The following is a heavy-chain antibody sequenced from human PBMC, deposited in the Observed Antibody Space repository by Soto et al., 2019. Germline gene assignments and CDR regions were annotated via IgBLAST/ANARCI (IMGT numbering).Heavy chain of an antibody. Sequence: QLQLVQSGAEVKRPGSSIKVSCKASGGSFSDYAINWLRQVPGEGLEWIGGITTRSGAAEYAQKFQGRVTITADVRSTTAYMEGSRLRSEDTALYYCAGSRGYKYGSPWFAPWGQGTLVSVSS. J-gene: IGHJ5*02. CDR3: AGSRGYKYGSPWFAP. CDR1: GGSFSDYA. CDR2: ITTRSGAA. V-gene: IGHV1-69*01. D-gene: IGHD5-18*01.